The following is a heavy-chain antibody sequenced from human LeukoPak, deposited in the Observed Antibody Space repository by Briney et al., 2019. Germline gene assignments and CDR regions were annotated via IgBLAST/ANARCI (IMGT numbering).Heavy chain of an antibody. CDR3: ARLVNWGPLGDY. V-gene: IGHV1-69*13. J-gene: IGHJ4*02. Sequence: GASVKVSCKASGGSFITNTLSWVRQAPGQGLEWMGGIIANVGTPNYAQKFQDRVTVTADESTRTLYLVVDSLRSDDTAVYYCARLVNWGPLGDYWGQGTLVTVSS. D-gene: IGHD7-27*01. CDR2: IIANVGTP. CDR1: GGSFITNT.